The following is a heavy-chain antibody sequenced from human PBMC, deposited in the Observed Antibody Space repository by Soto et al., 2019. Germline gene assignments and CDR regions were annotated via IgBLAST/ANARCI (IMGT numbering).Heavy chain of an antibody. CDR3: GRESYGGYVGYFER. CDR2: INHSGTS. D-gene: IGHD4-17*01. V-gene: IGHV4-34*01. J-gene: IGHJ5*02. CDR1: GGSFSGYF. Sequence: SETLSLTCAVYGGSFSGYFWSWIRQPPGKGLEWIGEINHSGTSNYNPSLKNRVTISVDTSKNQFSLKLSSVTAADTALYYCGRESYGGYVGYFERWGQGTLVTVSS.